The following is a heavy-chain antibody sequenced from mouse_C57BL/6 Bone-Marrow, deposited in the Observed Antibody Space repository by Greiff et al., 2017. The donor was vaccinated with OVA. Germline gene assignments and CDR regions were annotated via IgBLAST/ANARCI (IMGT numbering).Heavy chain of an antibody. CDR2: ISYDGSN. V-gene: IGHV3-6*01. CDR1: GYSITSGYY. D-gene: IGHD1-1*02. Sequence: EVKVEESGPGLVKPSQSLSLTCSVTGYSITSGYYWYWIRQFPGNKLEWMGYISYDGSNNYNPSLKNRISITRDTSKNQFFLKLNSVTTEDTATYYCARDGTFYAMDYWGQGTSVTVSS. CDR3: ARDGTFYAMDY. J-gene: IGHJ4*01.